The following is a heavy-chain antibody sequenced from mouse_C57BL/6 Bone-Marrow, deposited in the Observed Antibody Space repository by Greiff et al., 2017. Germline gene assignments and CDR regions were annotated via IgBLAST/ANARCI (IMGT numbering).Heavy chain of an antibody. J-gene: IGHJ1*03. D-gene: IGHD1-1*01. CDR3: ARLYYYRYCPYFDV. V-gene: IGHV1-55*01. Sequence: VQLQQPGAELVKPGASVKMSCKASGYTFTSYWIPWVKQRPGQGLEWIGDIYPGSGSTNYNEKFKSKATLTVDTSSSTAYMQLSSLTSEDSAVYYCARLYYYRYCPYFDVWGTGTTVTVSS. CDR2: IYPGSGST. CDR1: GYTFTSYW.